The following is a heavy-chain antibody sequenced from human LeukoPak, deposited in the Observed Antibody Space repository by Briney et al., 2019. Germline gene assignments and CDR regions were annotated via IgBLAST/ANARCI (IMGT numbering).Heavy chain of an antibody. CDR3: AREWRDGYNHPMYYFDY. Sequence: SETLSLTCTVSGGSISSGSYYWSWIRQPAGKGLEWIGRIYTSRSTNYNPSLKSRVTISVDTSKNQFSLKLSSVTAADTAVYYCAREWRDGYNHPMYYFDYWGQGTLVTVSS. V-gene: IGHV4-61*02. D-gene: IGHD5-24*01. CDR1: GGSISSGSYY. J-gene: IGHJ4*02. CDR2: IYTSRST.